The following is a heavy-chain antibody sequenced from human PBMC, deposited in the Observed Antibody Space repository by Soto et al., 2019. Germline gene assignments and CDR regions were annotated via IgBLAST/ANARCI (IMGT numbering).Heavy chain of an antibody. Sequence: SETLSLTCTVSGGSISSYYWSLIRQPPGKGLEWIGYIYYSGSTNYNPSLKSRVTISVDTSKNQFSLKLSSVTAADTAVYYCARHLRSVTHPDYYYGMDVWGQGTTVTVSS. D-gene: IGHD4-17*01. CDR2: IYYSGST. V-gene: IGHV4-59*08. CDR1: GGSISSYY. J-gene: IGHJ6*02. CDR3: ARHLRSVTHPDYYYGMDV.